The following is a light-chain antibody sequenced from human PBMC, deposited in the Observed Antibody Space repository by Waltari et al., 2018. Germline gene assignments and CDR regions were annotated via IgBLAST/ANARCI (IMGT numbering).Light chain of an antibody. CDR2: AAS. Sequence: DIQMTQSPSSLSASVGDRVTITCRASQGISNSLAWYQQKPGEAPKLLLYAASRLESGVPSRFSGSGSGTDYTLTISSLQHEDFASYYCQQYYSTLWTFGQGTKVEIQ. CDR3: QQYYSTLWT. V-gene: IGKV1-NL1*01. J-gene: IGKJ1*01. CDR1: QGISNS.